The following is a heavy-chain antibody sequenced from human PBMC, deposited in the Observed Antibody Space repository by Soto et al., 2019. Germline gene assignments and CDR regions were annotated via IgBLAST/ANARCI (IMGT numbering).Heavy chain of an antibody. V-gene: IGHV3-74*01. Sequence: GGSLRLSCAASGFTFSSYWMHWVRQAPGKGLVWVSRINSDGSSTSYADSVKGRFTISRDNAKNTLYLQMNSLRAEDTAVYYCARWESNYGDYEGLPSGYWGQGTLVTVSS. D-gene: IGHD4-17*01. CDR3: ARWESNYGDYEGLPSGY. CDR2: INSDGSST. CDR1: GFTFSSYW. J-gene: IGHJ4*02.